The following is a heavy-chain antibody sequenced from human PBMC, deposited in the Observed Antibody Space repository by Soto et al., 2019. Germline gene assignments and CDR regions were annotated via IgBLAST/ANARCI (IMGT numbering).Heavy chain of an antibody. CDR2: INHSGSA. CDR3: ARGLISGSHYSGGWYYFDS. V-gene: IGHV4-34*01. D-gene: IGHD1-26*01. CDR1: GGSFSDYI. J-gene: IGHJ4*02. Sequence: QVQLQQSGAGLLKPSETLSLTCDVYGGSFSDYIWTWIRQTPGKGLLWIGQINHSGSANYNPSLKSRVTISVHTSSSQFSLALSSVTAADTAVYYCARGLISGSHYSGGWYYFDSWGQGTQVTVSS.